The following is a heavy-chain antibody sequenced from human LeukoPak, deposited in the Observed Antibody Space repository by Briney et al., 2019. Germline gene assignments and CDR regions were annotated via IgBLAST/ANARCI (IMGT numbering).Heavy chain of an antibody. V-gene: IGHV1-24*01. J-gene: IGHJ4*02. CDR1: GYTLTELS. D-gene: IGHD3-9*01. CDR3: ATPPPHLRYFDWLLI. CDR2: FDPEDGET. Sequence: ASVKVSCKVSGYTLTELSMHWVRQAPGKGLEWMGGFDPEDGETIYAQKFQGRVTMTEDTSTDTAYMELSSLRSEDTAVYYCATPPPHLRYFDWLLIWGQGTLVTVSS.